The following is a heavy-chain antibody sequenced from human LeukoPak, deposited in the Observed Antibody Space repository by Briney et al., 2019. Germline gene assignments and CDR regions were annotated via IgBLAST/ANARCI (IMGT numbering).Heavy chain of an antibody. J-gene: IGHJ4*02. CDR3: ASSYSSGWYSGGY. V-gene: IGHV5-10-1*01. CDR2: IDPSDSYT. CDR1: GYSFTSYW. Sequence: GESLKISCKGSGYSFTSYWISWVRQMPGKGLEWMGRIDPSDSYTNYSPSFQGHVTISADKSISTAYLQWSSLKASDTAMYYCASSYSSGWYSGGYWGQGTLVTVSS. D-gene: IGHD6-19*01.